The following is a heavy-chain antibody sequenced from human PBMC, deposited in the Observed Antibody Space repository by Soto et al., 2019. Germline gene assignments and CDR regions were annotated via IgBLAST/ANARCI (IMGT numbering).Heavy chain of an antibody. CDR1: GNTFTYRY. CDR2: ITPFSGDV. Sequence: QMQLVQSGAEVKKTGSSVTVSCTALGNTFTYRYLHWVRQAHGQAMEWMGWITPFSGDVHYAQKCQERVTITRDRSINTAYMQMSSLRSEDTAMYFCAGGGAGSGPFTWELPDHWGQGTLVTVSS. V-gene: IGHV1-45*02. CDR3: AGGGAGSGPFTWELPDH. J-gene: IGHJ4*02. D-gene: IGHD1-26*01.